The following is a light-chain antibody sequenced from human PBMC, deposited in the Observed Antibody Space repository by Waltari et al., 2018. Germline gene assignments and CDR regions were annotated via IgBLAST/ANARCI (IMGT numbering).Light chain of an antibody. J-gene: IGKJ4*01. V-gene: IGKV3-15*01. Sequence: EIVMTQSPDTLSVSPGERATLSCRASQSFSSNLAWYQQKPGQAPRPLLYGASTRATGIPAMFSGSGSGTEFTLTISSMQSEDFAVYYCQQYNDWPLTFGGGTKVEIK. CDR1: QSFSSN. CDR2: GAS. CDR3: QQYNDWPLT.